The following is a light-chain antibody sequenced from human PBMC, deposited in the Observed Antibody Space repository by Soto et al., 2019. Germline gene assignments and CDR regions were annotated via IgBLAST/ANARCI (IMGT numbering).Light chain of an antibody. CDR1: SSDVGGHNY. CDR2: EVN. Sequence: QSALTQPASVSGSPGQSITISCTGTSSDVGGHNYVSWYQQHPGKAPKLMIYEVNNRPSGVPDRFSGSKSGNTASLTVSGLQAEDEADYYCSSYAGSSNVFGTGTKLTVL. J-gene: IGLJ1*01. V-gene: IGLV2-8*01. CDR3: SSYAGSSNV.